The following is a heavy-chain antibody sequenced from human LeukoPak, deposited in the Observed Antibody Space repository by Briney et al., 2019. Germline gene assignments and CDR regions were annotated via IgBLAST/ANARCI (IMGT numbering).Heavy chain of an antibody. CDR3: ARAATLGYSSGWYVDY. J-gene: IGHJ4*02. V-gene: IGHV4-34*01. D-gene: IGHD6-19*01. CDR1: GGSFSGYY. CDR2: IYHSGST. Sequence: ASETLSLTCAVYGGSFSGYYWSWIRQPPGKGLEWIGYIYHSGSTYYNPPLKSRVTISVDRSKNQFSLKLSSVTAADTAVYYCARAATLGYSSGWYVDYWGQGTLVTVSS.